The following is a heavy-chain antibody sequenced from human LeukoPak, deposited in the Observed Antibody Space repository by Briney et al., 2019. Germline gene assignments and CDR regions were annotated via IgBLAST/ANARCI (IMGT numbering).Heavy chain of an antibody. CDR3: TRDLMDYDLSTGLHHYYMDV. J-gene: IGHJ6*02. CDR1: GFTFSSYW. V-gene: IGHV3-74*01. D-gene: IGHD3-9*01. Sequence: GGSLRLPCVASGFTFSSYWMQWVRQDPRKGLVWVSRINGDGRNIDYADSVRGRFTISRDNAKNTLYLQMNTLRVEDTAVYYCTRDLMDYDLSTGLHHYYMDVWGQGTTVTVSS. CDR2: INGDGRNI.